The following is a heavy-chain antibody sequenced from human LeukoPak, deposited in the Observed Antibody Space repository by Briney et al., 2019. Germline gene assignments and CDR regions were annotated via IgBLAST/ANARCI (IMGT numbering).Heavy chain of an antibody. CDR2: IRSKAYGGTT. D-gene: IGHD3-16*01. V-gene: IGHV3-49*04. Sequence: GGSLRLSCTASGFTFGDYAMSWVRQAPGKGLEWVGFIRSKAYGGTTEYAASVKGRFTISRDDSKSIAYLQMNSLKTEDTAVYYCNVRGGGSLGVRAGDYYMDVWGKGTTVTVSS. CDR1: GFTFGDYA. J-gene: IGHJ6*03. CDR3: NVRGGGSLGVRAGDYYMDV.